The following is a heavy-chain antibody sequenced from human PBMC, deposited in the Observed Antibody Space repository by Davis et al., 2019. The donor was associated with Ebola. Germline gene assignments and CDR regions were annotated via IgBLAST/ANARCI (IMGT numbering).Heavy chain of an antibody. V-gene: IGHV3-33*01. J-gene: IGHJ6*02. D-gene: IGHD3-3*01. CDR1: GFTFSSNG. CDR2: IWYDGSNK. Sequence: PGGSLRLSCAASGFTFSSNGMHWVRQAPGKGLEWVAVIWYDGSNKYYADSVKGRFTISRDNSKNTLYLQMNSLRAEDTAVYYCARDRNYDFWTYGMDVWGQGTTVTVSS. CDR3: ARDRNYDFWTYGMDV.